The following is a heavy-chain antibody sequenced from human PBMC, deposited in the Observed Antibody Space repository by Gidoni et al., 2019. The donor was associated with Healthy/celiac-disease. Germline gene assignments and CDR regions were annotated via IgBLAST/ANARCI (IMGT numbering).Heavy chain of an antibody. D-gene: IGHD3-10*01. J-gene: IGHJ3*02. CDR2: INHSGST. Sequence: QVQLQQWGAGLLKPSETLSLTCAVYGGSFSGYYWSWIRQPPGKGLEWIGEINHSGSTNYNPSLKSRVTISVDTSKNQFSLKLSSVTAADTAVYYCARDRQGTGLDIWGQGTMVTVSS. V-gene: IGHV4-34*01. CDR3: ARDRQGTGLDI. CDR1: GGSFSGYY.